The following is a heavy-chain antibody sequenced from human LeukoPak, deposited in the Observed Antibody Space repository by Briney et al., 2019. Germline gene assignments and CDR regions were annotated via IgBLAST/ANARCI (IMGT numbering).Heavy chain of an antibody. Sequence: PGGSLRLSCAASGFTFSSYSMNWVRQAPGKGLEWVSAISGSGGSTYYADSVKGRFTISRDNSKNTLYLQMNSLRAEDTAVYYCATGTVYYDYWGQGTLVTVSS. V-gene: IGHV3-23*01. CDR3: ATGTVYYDY. CDR2: ISGSGGST. J-gene: IGHJ4*02. CDR1: GFTFSSYS. D-gene: IGHD4-17*01.